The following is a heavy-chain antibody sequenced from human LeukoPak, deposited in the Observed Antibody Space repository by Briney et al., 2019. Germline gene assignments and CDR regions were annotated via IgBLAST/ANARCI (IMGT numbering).Heavy chain of an antibody. CDR2: ISSSSSYI. CDR1: GFTFSSYS. V-gene: IGHV3-21*01. Sequence: GGSLRLSCAASGFTFSSYSMNWVRQAPGKGLEWVSSISSSSSYIYYADSVKGRFTISRDNAKNSLYLQMNSLRAEDTAVYYCAKAGYCSGGNCYDFDYWGQGTLVTVSS. D-gene: IGHD2-15*01. CDR3: AKAGYCSGGNCYDFDY. J-gene: IGHJ4*02.